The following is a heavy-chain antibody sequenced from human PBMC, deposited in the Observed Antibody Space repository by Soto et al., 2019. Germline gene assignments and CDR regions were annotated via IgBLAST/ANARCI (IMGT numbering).Heavy chain of an antibody. D-gene: IGHD6-13*01. CDR3: ARDARSAAAGTSLDY. CDR2: IYYSGST. Sequence: LSLTCTVSGGSISSGGYYWSWIRQHPGKGLEWIGYIYYSGSTYYNPSLKSRVTISVDTSKNQFSLKLSSVTAADTAVYYCARDARSAAAGTSLDYWGQGTLVTVSS. V-gene: IGHV4-31*03. J-gene: IGHJ4*02. CDR1: GGSISSGGYY.